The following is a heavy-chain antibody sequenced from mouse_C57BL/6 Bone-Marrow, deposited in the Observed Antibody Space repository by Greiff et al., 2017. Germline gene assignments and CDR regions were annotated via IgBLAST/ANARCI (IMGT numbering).Heavy chain of an antibody. CDR2: MVPEDGET. CDR3: ASFYSYGSWRMDY. V-gene: IGHV14-2*01. Sequence: EVQLQQSGAELVKPGASVKLSCTASGFNITDCYMRWVKRRTEQDLEGIGRMVPEDGETKYAPKFQGQATITAVTSANTAYLQLSSLTSEDTAVYYCASFYSYGSWRMDYWGQGTSVTVSS. D-gene: IGHD1-1*01. CDR1: GFNITDCY. J-gene: IGHJ4*01.